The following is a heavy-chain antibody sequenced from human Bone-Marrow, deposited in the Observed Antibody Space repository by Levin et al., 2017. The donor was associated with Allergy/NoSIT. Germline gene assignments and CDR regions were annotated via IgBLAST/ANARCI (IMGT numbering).Heavy chain of an antibody. CDR3: ANSLLLSEYFQH. Sequence: SLKISCAASGFTFDDYAMHWVRQAPGKGLEWVSGISWNSGSIGYADSVKGRFTISRDNAKNSLYLQMNSLRAEDTALYYCANSLLLSEYFQHWGQGTLVTVSS. J-gene: IGHJ1*01. CDR2: ISWNSGSI. V-gene: IGHV3-9*01. D-gene: IGHD2-15*01. CDR1: GFTFDDYA.